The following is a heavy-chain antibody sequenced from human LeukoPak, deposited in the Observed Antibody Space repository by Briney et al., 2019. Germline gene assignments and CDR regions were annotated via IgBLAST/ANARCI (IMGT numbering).Heavy chain of an antibody. V-gene: IGHV5-51*01. D-gene: IGHD5-12*01. Sequence: GESLKISCKGSGYSFTSYWIGWVRQMPGKGLEWMGIIYPGDSDTRYSPSFQGQVTISADKSISTAYLQWSSLKASDTAMYYCARSLRARRGYYGMDVWGQGTTVTVSS. J-gene: IGHJ6*02. CDR1: GYSFTSYW. CDR3: ARSLRARRGYYGMDV. CDR2: IYPGDSDT.